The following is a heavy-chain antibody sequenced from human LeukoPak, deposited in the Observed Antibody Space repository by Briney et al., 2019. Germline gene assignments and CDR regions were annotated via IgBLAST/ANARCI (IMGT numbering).Heavy chain of an antibody. CDR1: GGSISSYY. D-gene: IGHD3-9*01. J-gene: IGHJ4*02. V-gene: IGHV4-4*08. Sequence: SETLSLTCTVSGGSISSYYWSWIRQPPGKGLEWIGYIYTSGSTNYNPSLKSRVTISVDTSKNQFSLKLSSVTAADTAVYYCARATNGPGLKRYYFDYWGQGTLVTVSS. CDR3: ARATNGPGLKRYYFDY. CDR2: IYTSGST.